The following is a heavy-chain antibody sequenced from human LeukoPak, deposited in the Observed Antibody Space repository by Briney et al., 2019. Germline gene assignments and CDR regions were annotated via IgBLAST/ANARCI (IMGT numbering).Heavy chain of an antibody. V-gene: IGHV3-15*01. CDR2: IKSKTDGRTT. D-gene: IGHD1-26*01. Sequence: GGSLRLSCAASGFTFGNAWMSWVRQAPGKGLEWVGRIKSKTDGRTTDYAAPVRGRFTISRDDSKNMVSMQMNSPKMADADVYCCTTGGWWELLFDYWGQGTLVTVSS. CDR3: TTGGWWELLFDY. J-gene: IGHJ4*02. CDR1: GFTFGNAW.